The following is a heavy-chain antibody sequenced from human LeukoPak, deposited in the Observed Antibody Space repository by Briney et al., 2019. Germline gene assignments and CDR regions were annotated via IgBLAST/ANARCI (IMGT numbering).Heavy chain of an antibody. J-gene: IGHJ3*02. CDR3: AREDGYNYRGAFDI. V-gene: IGHV1-69*05. CDR1: GYIFTSYY. CDR2: IIPIFGTA. Sequence: SVKVSCKASGYIFTSYYMHWVRQAPGQGLEWMGGIIPIFGTANYAQKFQGRVTITTDESTSTAYMELSSLRSEDTAVYYCAREDGYNYRGAFDIWGQGTMVTVSS. D-gene: IGHD5-24*01.